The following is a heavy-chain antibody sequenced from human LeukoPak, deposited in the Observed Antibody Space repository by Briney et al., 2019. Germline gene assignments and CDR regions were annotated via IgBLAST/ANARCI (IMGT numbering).Heavy chain of an antibody. J-gene: IGHJ4*02. CDR1: GFTFSGSA. CDR2: IRSKASSYAT. Sequence: GGSLKLSCAASGFTFSGSAMHWVRQASGKGLEWVGRIRSKASSYATAYAASVKGRFTISRDDSKNTAYLQMNSLKTEDTAVYYCTRLQGLRPFDYWGQGTLVSVSS. CDR3: TRLQGLRPFDY. V-gene: IGHV3-73*01. D-gene: IGHD6-25*01.